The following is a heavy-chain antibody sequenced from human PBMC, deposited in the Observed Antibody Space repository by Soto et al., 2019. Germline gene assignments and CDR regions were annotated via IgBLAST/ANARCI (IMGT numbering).Heavy chain of an antibody. J-gene: IGHJ6*03. V-gene: IGHV1-8*01. D-gene: IGHD3-10*01. CDR2: MNPNSGNT. CDR3: ARGLWFGELGSYYYYMDV. CDR1: GYTFTSYD. Sequence: QVQLVQSGAEVKKPGASVKVSCKASGYTFTSYDINWVRQATGQGLEWMGWMNPNSGNTGYAQKFQGRGTMTLNTSISTAYMELISLRSEDTAVYYCARGLWFGELGSYYYYMDVWGKGTTVTVSS.